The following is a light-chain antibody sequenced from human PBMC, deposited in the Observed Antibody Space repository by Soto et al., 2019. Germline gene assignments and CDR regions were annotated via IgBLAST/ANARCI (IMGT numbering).Light chain of an antibody. CDR3: QQYNNWPPTWT. J-gene: IGKJ1*01. Sequence: EIVMTQSPATLSVSPGERATLSCRASQSVSSNLAWYQQKPGQAPRLLIYGASTSATGIPARFSGSGSETEFTLTISSLQSEDFAVYYGQQYNNWPPTWTFGQGPKVDIK. CDR2: GAS. CDR1: QSVSSN. V-gene: IGKV3-15*01.